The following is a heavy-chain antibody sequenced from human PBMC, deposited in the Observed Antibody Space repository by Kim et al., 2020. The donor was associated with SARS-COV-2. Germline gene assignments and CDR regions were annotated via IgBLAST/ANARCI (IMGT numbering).Heavy chain of an antibody. D-gene: IGHD3-3*01. Sequence: GGSLRLSCAASGFTFSSYWMSWVRQAPGKGLEWVANIKQDGSEKYYVDSVKGRFTISRDNAKNSLYLQMNSLRAEDTAVYYCARIRYDFWSGYPQGYYMDVWGKGTTVTVSS. V-gene: IGHV3-7*01. J-gene: IGHJ6*03. CDR1: GFTFSSYW. CDR2: IKQDGSEK. CDR3: ARIRYDFWSGYPQGYYMDV.